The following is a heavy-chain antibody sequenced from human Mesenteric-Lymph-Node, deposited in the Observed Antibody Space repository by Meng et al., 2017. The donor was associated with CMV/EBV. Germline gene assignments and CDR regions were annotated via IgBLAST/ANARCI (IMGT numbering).Heavy chain of an antibody. J-gene: IGHJ4*02. V-gene: IGHV3-23*03. D-gene: IGHD6-19*01. CDR2: IYSGGSST. CDR3: VKASSAGGWYYFDY. Sequence: GGSLRLSCAASGFSFGTYAMTWVRQAPGKGLEWVSVIYSGGSSTYYADSVKGRFTISRDNSKNTLYLQMNSLRAEDTAVYYCVKASSAGGWYYFDYWGQGTLVTVSS. CDR1: GFSFGTYA.